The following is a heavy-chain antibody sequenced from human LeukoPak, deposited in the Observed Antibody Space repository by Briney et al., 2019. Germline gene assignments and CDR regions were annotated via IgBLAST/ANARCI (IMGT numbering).Heavy chain of an antibody. V-gene: IGHV3-7*01. CDR2: IKQDGSEK. CDR1: GFTFSSYW. J-gene: IGHJ3*02. Sequence: GGSLRLSCAASGFTFSSYWMSWVRQAPGKGLEWVANIKQDGSEKYYVDSVKGRFTVSRDNAKNSLYLQMNSLGAGDTAVYYCAKWRSTVTTDAFDIWGQGTMVTVSS. D-gene: IGHD3-16*01. CDR3: AKWRSTVTTDAFDI.